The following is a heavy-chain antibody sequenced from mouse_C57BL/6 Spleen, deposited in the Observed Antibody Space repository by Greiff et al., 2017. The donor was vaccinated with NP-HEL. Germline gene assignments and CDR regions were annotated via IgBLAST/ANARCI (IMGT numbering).Heavy chain of an antibody. V-gene: IGHV1-64*01. CDR2: IHPNSGST. J-gene: IGHJ2*01. D-gene: IGHD1-1*01. CDR3: ASNVGGDYYGLFDY. Sequence: QVQLQQPGAELVKPGASVKLSCKASGYTFTSYWMHWVKQRPGQGLEWIGMIHPNSGSTNYNEKFKSKATLTVDKSSSTAYMQLSSLTSEDSAVYYCASNVGGDYYGLFDYWGQGTTRTVAS. CDR1: GYTFTSYW.